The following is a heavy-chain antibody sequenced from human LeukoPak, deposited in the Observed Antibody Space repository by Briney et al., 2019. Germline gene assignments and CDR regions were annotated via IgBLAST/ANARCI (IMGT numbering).Heavy chain of an antibody. CDR1: GYTFTSYE. D-gene: IGHD2-2*01. V-gene: IGHV1-18*01. J-gene: IGHJ5*02. CDR2: ISVYNGNT. Sequence: GASVKVSCKASGYTFTSYEISWVRQAPGHGLEWMGWISVYNGNTNYAQNLQGRVTMTTDTSTSTAYMELRSLRSDDTAVYYCARNAVSCSSTSCYSFDPWGQGTLVTVSS. CDR3: ARNAVSCSSTSCYSFDP.